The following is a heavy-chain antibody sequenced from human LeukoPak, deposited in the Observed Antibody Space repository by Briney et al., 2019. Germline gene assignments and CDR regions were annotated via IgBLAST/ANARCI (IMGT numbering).Heavy chain of an antibody. D-gene: IGHD3-22*01. CDR2: INPNSGGT. CDR3: ARVHHEAYYYDSSGYYPDY. V-gene: IGHV1-2*02. Sequence: ASVSVSCKASGYTFTGYYMHWVRQAPRQGLEGMGWINPNSGGTNYGQKLQGRVTITRDTSVSTAYMELSRLRSDDTAVYYCARVHHEAYYYDSSGYYPDYWGQGTLVTVSS. CDR1: GYTFTGYY. J-gene: IGHJ4*02.